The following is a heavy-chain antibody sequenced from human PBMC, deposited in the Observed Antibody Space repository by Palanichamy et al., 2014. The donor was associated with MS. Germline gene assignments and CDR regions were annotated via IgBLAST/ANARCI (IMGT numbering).Heavy chain of an antibody. D-gene: IGHD3/OR15-3a*01. Sequence: ELQLAESGGGLVQPGGSLRLSCVGAGFDFSAYNMNWVRQAPGKGLEWLSYISADSKSIYYTDSVRGRFTISRDNAYNSLYLQMSSLRDEDTAIYYCAKDHYDSDFYYPPWGQGTLVTVST. CDR3: AKDHYDSDFYYPP. CDR1: GFDFSAYN. J-gene: IGHJ5*02. V-gene: IGHV3-48*02. CDR2: ISADSKSI.